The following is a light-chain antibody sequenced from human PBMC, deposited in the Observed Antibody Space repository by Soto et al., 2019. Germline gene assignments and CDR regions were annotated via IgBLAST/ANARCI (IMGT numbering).Light chain of an antibody. J-gene: IGKJ1*01. Sequence: DIQMTQSPSSLSASVGDRVTITCRASQGISNFLAWYQQKPGKVPKLLIYSASTLQSGVPSRFSGSGSGTDFTLTISSLQPEDVATYYCQKYNSAFWTFGQGTKVEIK. CDR3: QKYNSAFWT. CDR2: SAS. V-gene: IGKV1-27*01. CDR1: QGISNF.